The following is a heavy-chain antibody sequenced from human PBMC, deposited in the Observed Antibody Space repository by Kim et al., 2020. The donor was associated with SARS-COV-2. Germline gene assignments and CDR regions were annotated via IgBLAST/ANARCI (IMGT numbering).Heavy chain of an antibody. D-gene: IGHD2-15*01. J-gene: IGHJ4*02. Sequence: ASVKVSCEASGYTFSSYDINWVRQATGQGLEWMGWMNPNSGNTGYAQKFQGRVTMTGNTSISTAYMELSSLISEDTAIDYCATRKVSGGSSKPLDYWGQGTLVTVSS. V-gene: IGHV1-8*01. CDR1: GYTFSSYD. CDR3: ATRKVSGGSSKPLDY. CDR2: MNPNSGNT.